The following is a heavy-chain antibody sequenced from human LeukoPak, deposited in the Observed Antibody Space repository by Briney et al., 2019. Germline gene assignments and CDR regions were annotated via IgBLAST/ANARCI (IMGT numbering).Heavy chain of an antibody. Sequence: PSETLSLTCTVSGGSISSYYWSWIRQAPGKGLEWIGYIYYSGSTNYNPSLKSRVTISVGTSKNQFPLKLSSVTAADTAVYYCARGYCSGGSCYYFDQWGQGTLVTVSA. V-gene: IGHV4-59*08. CDR1: GGSISSYY. CDR2: IYYSGST. J-gene: IGHJ4*02. CDR3: ARGYCSGGSCYYFDQ. D-gene: IGHD2-15*01.